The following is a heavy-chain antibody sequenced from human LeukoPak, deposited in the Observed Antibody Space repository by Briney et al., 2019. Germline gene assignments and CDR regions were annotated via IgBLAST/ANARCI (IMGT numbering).Heavy chain of an antibody. Sequence: SETLSLTCTVSDYSISSGYGYYWGWIRQPPGKGLEWIGNIYHSGITYYNHFNSSLKSRVTISIDTSKNQFSLRLTSVTAADTAVYYCARDYPYSNYVGWFDPWGQGTLVTVSS. CDR1: DYSISSGYGYY. CDR3: ARDYPYSNYVGWFDP. CDR2: IYHSGIT. J-gene: IGHJ5*02. V-gene: IGHV4-38-2*02. D-gene: IGHD4-11*01.